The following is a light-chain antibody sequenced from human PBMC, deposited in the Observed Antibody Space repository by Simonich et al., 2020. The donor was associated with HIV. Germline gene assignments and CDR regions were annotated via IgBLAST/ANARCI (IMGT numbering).Light chain of an antibody. CDR2: DAS. Sequence: EIVLTQSPATLSLSPGERATLSCRASQSVSTYLAWYQQKPGQAPRLVIYDASKRATGIPARFSGSGSGTEFTLTISSLQPDDFATYYCLQHNSYPWTFGQGTKVEIK. J-gene: IGKJ1*01. CDR1: QSVSTY. V-gene: IGKV3-11*01. CDR3: LQHNSYPWT.